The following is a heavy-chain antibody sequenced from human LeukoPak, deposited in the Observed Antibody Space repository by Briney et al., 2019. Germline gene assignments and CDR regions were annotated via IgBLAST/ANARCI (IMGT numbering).Heavy chain of an antibody. CDR3: ARDTLGEGEDANYAVYYFDY. J-gene: IGHJ4*02. D-gene: IGHD4/OR15-4a*01. CDR2: ISGGSVYI. V-gene: IGHV3-21*01. CDR1: GFTFSSYT. Sequence: PGGSLRLSCAASGFTFSSYTMSWVRQAPGKGLEWVSSISGGSVYIYDADSLKGRFTISRDNAKNSLDLQMNSLRAEDTAVYYCARDTLGEGEDANYAVYYFDYWGQGTPVTVSS.